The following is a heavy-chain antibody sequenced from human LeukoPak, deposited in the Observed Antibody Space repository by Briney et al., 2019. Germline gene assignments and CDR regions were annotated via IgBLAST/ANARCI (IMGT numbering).Heavy chain of an antibody. CDR1: GGSISSGSYY. CDR2: IYTSGST. J-gene: IGHJ6*03. CDR3: ARAGSYYYYTDV. V-gene: IGHV4-61*02. Sequence: SETLSLTCTVSGGSISSGSYYWSWIRQPAGKGLEWIGRIYTSGSTNYNPSLKSRVTISVDTSKNQFSLKLSSVTAADTAVYYCARAGSYYYYTDVWGEGTTVTVSS.